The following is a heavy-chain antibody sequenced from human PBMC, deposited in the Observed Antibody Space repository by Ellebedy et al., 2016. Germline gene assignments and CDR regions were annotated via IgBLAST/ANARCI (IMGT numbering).Heavy chain of an antibody. V-gene: IGHV3-23*01. Sequence: GGSLKISXAASGFTFSNFFMTWVRQAPGKGLEWVATISGAGGDSYFADSVRGRFTISRDNSRYTLYLQMDSLTAADTAVYYCYYGHYSGFWGQGTLVTVSS. CDR2: ISGAGGDS. CDR1: GFTFSNFF. J-gene: IGHJ4*02. D-gene: IGHD4-17*01. CDR3: YYGHYSGF.